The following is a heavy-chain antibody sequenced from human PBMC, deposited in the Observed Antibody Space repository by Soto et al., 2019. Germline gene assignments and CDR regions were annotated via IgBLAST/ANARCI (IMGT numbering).Heavy chain of an antibody. CDR1: GFTFSSYA. Sequence: GGSLRLSCAASGFTFSSYAMSWVRQAPGKGLEWVSAISGSGGSTYYADSVKGRFTISRDNSKNTLYLQMNSLRAEDTAVYYCAKEARQLFLYRPRFNWFDPWGQGTLVTVSS. V-gene: IGHV3-23*01. CDR3: AKEARQLFLYRPRFNWFDP. CDR2: ISGSGGST. D-gene: IGHD1-1*01. J-gene: IGHJ5*02.